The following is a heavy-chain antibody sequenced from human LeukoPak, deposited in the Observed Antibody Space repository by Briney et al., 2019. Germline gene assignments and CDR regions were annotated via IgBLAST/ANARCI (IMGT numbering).Heavy chain of an antibody. V-gene: IGHV3-23*01. CDR1: GLIFSNYA. CDR3: AHHSGTRRYFDS. Sequence: GGPLTLFCAASGLIFSNYAMKWLRQAPGKGVEWVSTISHDGGDTLYSDSVKGRFTIFRDNSKKTVFLQMKSLRGEDTALYFFAHHSGTRRYFDSWGKGTLVTVSS. D-gene: IGHD1-26*01. CDR2: ISHDGGDT. J-gene: IGHJ4*02.